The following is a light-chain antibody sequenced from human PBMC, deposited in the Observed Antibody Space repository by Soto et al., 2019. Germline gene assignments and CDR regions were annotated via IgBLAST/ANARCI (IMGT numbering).Light chain of an antibody. CDR1: TSNIGSNT. V-gene: IGLV1-44*01. CDR3: AAWDDSLNGYV. J-gene: IGLJ1*01. CDR2: SNN. Sequence: QSVLTQPRSASGTPGQRVTISCSGSTSNIGSNTVNWFQQLPGTAPKLLIHSNNQRPSGVPGRFSGSKSGTSASLAISGLQSEDEADYFCAAWDDSLNGYVFGTGTKVTVL.